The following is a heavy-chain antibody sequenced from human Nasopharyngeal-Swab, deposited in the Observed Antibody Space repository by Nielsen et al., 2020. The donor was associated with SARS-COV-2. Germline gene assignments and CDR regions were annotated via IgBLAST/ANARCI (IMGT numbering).Heavy chain of an antibody. V-gene: IGHV3-30*18. J-gene: IGHJ4*02. CDR3: AKDFSGTYSHLGY. D-gene: IGHD1-26*01. Sequence: GESLKISCAASGFTFSSYGMHWVRQAPGKGLEWVAVISYDGSNKYYADPVKGRFTISRDNSKNTLYLQINSLRPEDTAVYYCAKDFSGTYSHLGYWGQGTLVTVSS. CDR1: GFTFSSYG. CDR2: ISYDGSNK.